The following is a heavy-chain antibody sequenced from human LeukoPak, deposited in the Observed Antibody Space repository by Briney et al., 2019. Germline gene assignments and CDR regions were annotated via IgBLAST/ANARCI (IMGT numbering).Heavy chain of an antibody. CDR3: GRQVYGEGMVV. D-gene: IGHD4-17*01. CDR1: GCSLNGYY. CDR2: IHCSGGT. V-gene: IGHV4-59*08. Sequence: SETLSLTCTVSGCSLNGYYWGWIRQPPGKGLECIGYIHCSGGTSHNASLKSRLTISVDTSKNQFSLTLSSVTADDTAVYYCGRQVYGEGMVVWGKGTTVTVSS. J-gene: IGHJ6*04.